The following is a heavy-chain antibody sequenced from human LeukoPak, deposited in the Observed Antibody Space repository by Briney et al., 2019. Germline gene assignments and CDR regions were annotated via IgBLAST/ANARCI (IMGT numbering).Heavy chain of an antibody. Sequence: GGSLRLSCAASGFTFSSYWMSWVRQAPGKGLEWVASIKQDGSEKYYVDSVKGRFTISRDNAKNSLYLQMNSLRVEDTAVYYCARGGLTRFLERINYWGQGTLVTVSS. J-gene: IGHJ4*02. CDR2: IKQDGSEK. D-gene: IGHD3-3*01. V-gene: IGHV3-7*01. CDR3: ARGGLTRFLERINY. CDR1: GFTFSSYW.